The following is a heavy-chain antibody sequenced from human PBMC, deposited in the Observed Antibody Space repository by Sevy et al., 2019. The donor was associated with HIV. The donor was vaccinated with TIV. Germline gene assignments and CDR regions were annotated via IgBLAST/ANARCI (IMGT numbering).Heavy chain of an antibody. CDR1: GFTIDEYA. Sequence: GGSLRLSCAASGFTIDEYAMHWVRQAPGKGLEWVSGLSRHSGTIGYADSVKGRFTISRDNARNSLYLQMNSLRAEDTASYYCVKDKVDGDSGYGLFDFWGQGTLVTVSS. J-gene: IGHJ4*02. V-gene: IGHV3-9*01. D-gene: IGHD5-12*01. CDR3: VKDKVDGDSGYGLFDF. CDR2: LSRHSGTI.